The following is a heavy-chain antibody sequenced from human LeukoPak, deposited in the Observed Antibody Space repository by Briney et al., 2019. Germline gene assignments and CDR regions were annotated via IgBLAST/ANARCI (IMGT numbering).Heavy chain of an antibody. CDR3: ASGQYYDLWSGYYVD. V-gene: IGHV4-34*01. D-gene: IGHD3-3*01. CDR1: GGPFSGHY. CDR2: INHSGST. Sequence: PSETLSLTCAVYGGPFSGHYWSWIRQPPGKGLEWIGEINHSGSTNYNPSLESRVTISVDTSKNHFSLKLSSVTAADTAVYYCASGQYYDLWSGYYVDWGQGTLVTVSA. J-gene: IGHJ4*02.